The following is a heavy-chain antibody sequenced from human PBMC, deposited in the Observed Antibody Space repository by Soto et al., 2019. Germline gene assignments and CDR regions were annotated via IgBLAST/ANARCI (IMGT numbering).Heavy chain of an antibody. D-gene: IGHD4-17*01. Sequence: PRGSLRLSCAASGFTFYSYAMTWVRQTPGKGLEWVSTISASDGSTYFADSVKGRFTISRDNSKNTLYLQMNSLRAEDTAIYSCARVWERTVTTRKYFYAMDVWGQGTTVTVSS. CDR1: GFTFYSYA. CDR3: ARVWERTVTTRKYFYAMDV. J-gene: IGHJ6*02. CDR2: ISASDGST. V-gene: IGHV3-23*01.